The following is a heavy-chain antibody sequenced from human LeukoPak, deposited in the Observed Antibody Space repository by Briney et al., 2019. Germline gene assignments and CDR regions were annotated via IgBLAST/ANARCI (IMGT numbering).Heavy chain of an antibody. V-gene: IGHV4-59*01. CDR3: VREGTMVRGMSWFDP. Sequence: SETLSLTCTVSGDSINNYYWSWIRQPPGKGLEWIGYIYYSGTTNYNPSLKSRVSISVDTSKKQFSLKLSSVTAADTAVYYCVREGTMVRGMSWFDPWGQGTRVTVSS. J-gene: IGHJ5*02. D-gene: IGHD3-10*01. CDR2: IYYSGTT. CDR1: GDSINNYY.